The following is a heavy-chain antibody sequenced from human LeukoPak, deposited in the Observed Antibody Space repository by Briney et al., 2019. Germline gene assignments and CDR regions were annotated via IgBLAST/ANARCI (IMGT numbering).Heavy chain of an antibody. CDR1: GFTFSSHW. Sequence: PGGSLRLSCAASGFTFSSHWMHWVRQAPGKGLVWVSRINTDGSSTDYADSVKGRFTISRDNAKNTLYLHMNSLRAEDTAVYYCSRDPSSGYSYGLDYWGQGTLVTVSS. J-gene: IGHJ4*02. D-gene: IGHD5-18*01. CDR3: SRDPSSGYSYGLDY. CDR2: INTDGSST. V-gene: IGHV3-74*01.